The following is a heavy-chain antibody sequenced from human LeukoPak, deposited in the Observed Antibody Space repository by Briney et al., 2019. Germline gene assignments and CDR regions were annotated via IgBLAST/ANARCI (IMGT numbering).Heavy chain of an antibody. CDR2: INAGNGNT. CDR1: GYTFNNYA. Sequence: ASVKVSCKASGYTFNNYAMHWVRQAPGQRLEWMGWINAGNGNTKYSQKFQGRVTIARDTSASTTYMELSSLRSEDTAVYYCARDDIAVASFDYWGQGTLVTVSS. V-gene: IGHV1-3*01. CDR3: ARDDIAVASFDY. J-gene: IGHJ4*02. D-gene: IGHD6-19*01.